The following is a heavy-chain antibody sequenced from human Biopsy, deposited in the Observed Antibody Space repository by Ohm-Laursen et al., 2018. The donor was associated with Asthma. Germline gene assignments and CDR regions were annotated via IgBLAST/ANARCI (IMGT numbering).Heavy chain of an antibody. Sequence: SLRLSCAASGFTFGDYWMSWVRQVPGQGLEWVANIKHDGREKNHVDSLKGRFTISRDNAKNLLFLQMNSLRAEDTAVYYCARTFHFWSPYHAEHYQLWGQGTLVTVSS. CDR3: ARTFHFWSPYHAEHYQL. D-gene: IGHD3-3*01. CDR2: IKHDGREK. CDR1: GFTFGDYW. J-gene: IGHJ1*01. V-gene: IGHV3-7*01.